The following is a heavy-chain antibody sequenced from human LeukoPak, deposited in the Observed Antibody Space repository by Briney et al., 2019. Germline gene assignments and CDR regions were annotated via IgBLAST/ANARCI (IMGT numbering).Heavy chain of an antibody. Sequence: TSETLSLTCTVSGGSISSSSYYWGWIRQPPGKGLEWIGSIYCSGSTYYNPSLKSRVTISVDTSKNQFSLKLSSVTAADTAVYYCARQIIPIVPAEDAFDIWGQGTMVTVSS. V-gene: IGHV4-39*01. J-gene: IGHJ3*02. CDR2: IYCSGST. D-gene: IGHD2-2*01. CDR3: ARQIIPIVPAEDAFDI. CDR1: GGSISSSSYY.